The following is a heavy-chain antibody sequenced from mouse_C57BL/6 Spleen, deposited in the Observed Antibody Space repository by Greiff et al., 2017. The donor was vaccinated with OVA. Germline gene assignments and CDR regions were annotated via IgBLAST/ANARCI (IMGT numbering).Heavy chain of an antibody. V-gene: IGHV1-50*01. D-gene: IGHD1-1*01. Sequence: QVQLQQSGAELVKPGASVKLSCKASGYTFTSYWMQWVKQRPGQGLEWIGEIDPSDSYTNYNQKFKGKATLTVDTSSSTAYMQLSSLTSEDSAVYFCARGRNGSYAMDYWGQGTSVTVSS. J-gene: IGHJ4*01. CDR2: IDPSDSYT. CDR3: ARGRNGSYAMDY. CDR1: GYTFTSYW.